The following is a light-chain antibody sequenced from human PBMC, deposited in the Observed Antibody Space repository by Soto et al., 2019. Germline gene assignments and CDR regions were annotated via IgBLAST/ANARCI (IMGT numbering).Light chain of an antibody. CDR1: SSNIGNNY. CDR3: GTWDSSLSSVV. V-gene: IGLV1-51*01. Sequence: QSVLTQPPSVSAAPGQKVTLSCSGSSSNIGNNYVSWYQQLPGTAPKLLIYDNNKRPSGIPDRFSGSKSGTSATLGITGPQTGDEADYYCGTWDSSLSSVVFGGGTQLTAL. CDR2: DNN. J-gene: IGLJ2*01.